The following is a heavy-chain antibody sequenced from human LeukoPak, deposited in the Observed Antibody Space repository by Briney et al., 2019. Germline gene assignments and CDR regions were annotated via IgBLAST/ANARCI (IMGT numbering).Heavy chain of an antibody. D-gene: IGHD2-2*02. CDR2: ISSSSSYV. V-gene: IGHV3-21*01. Sequence: PGGSLRLSCAASGCTFSSYSMKWVRQAPGKGLEWVSSISSSSSYVYYADSVKGRFTLSRDNAKNSVSLQMKRMRAEDTAVYYCARDVGYCISNSCYIRLDNWGQGTLVTVSS. CDR3: ARDVGYCISNSCYIRLDN. CDR1: GCTFSSYS. J-gene: IGHJ4*02.